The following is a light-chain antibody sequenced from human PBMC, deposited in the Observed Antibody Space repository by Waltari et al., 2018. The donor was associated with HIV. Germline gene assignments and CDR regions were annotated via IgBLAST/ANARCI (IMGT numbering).Light chain of an antibody. CDR3: ASHAGSKDV. CDR1: SSDVRAYNY. V-gene: IGLV2-8*01. CDR2: DVT. J-gene: IGLJ2*01. Sequence: QSALTQPPSASGAPGQSVTTSCTGTSSDVRAYNYVSWFQQHPGKAPKLMIYDVTKRPSGVPDRFSGSKSGNTASLTVSGLQAEDEADYYCASHAGSKDVFGGGTRLTVL.